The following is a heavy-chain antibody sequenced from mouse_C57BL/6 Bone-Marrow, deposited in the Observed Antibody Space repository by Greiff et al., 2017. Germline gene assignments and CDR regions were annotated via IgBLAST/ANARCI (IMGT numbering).Heavy chain of an antibody. V-gene: IGHV7-1*01. CDR2: SRNKANDYTT. J-gene: IGHJ4*01. Sequence: EVMLVESGGGLVQSGRSLRLSCATSGFTFSDFYMEWVRQAPGKGLEWIAASRNKANDYTTEYSASVKGRFIVSRDTSQSILYLQMNALRAEDTAIYYCARDVYGMDYWGQGTSVTVSS. CDR1: GFTFSDFY. CDR3: ARDVYGMDY.